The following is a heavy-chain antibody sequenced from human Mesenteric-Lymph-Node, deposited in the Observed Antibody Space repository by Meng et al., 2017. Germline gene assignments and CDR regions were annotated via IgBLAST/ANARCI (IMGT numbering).Heavy chain of an antibody. D-gene: IGHD3-22*01. CDR1: GYSFTSYW. J-gene: IGHJ5*02. Sequence: GGSLRLSCKGSGYSFTSYWIGWVRQMPGRGLEWMGFIYPGDSDTRYSPPFQGQITISADKSVNTAFLQWSSLRVSDTAVYFCARLMGEGKNYSHSSGYVTPPSGFDPWGQGALVTVSS. CDR2: IYPGDSDT. CDR3: ARLMGEGKNYSHSSGYVTPPSGFDP. V-gene: IGHV5-51*01.